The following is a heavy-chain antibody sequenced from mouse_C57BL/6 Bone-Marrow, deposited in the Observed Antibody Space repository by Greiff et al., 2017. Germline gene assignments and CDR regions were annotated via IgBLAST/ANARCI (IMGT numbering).Heavy chain of an antibody. V-gene: IGHV1-81*01. CDR2: IYPRSGNT. CDR3: ARDYYYGSGYWYFDV. J-gene: IGHJ1*03. Sequence: VQLQQSGAELARPGASVKLSCKASGYTFTSYGISWVKQRTGQGLEWIGEIYPRSGNTYYNEKFKGKATLTADKSSSTAYMELRSLTSEDSAVYCCARDYYYGSGYWYFDVWGTGTTVTVSS. D-gene: IGHD1-1*01. CDR1: GYTFTSYG.